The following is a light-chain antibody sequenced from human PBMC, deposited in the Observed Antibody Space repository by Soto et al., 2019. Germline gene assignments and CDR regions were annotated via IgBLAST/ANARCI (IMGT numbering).Light chain of an antibody. CDR2: KAA. J-gene: IGKJ1*01. Sequence: DIQMTPSPSTLSASVVDRVAITCRASDNIAPWVAWYQQKPGKAPKLLIYKAANLADEVPSRFAGSGSGTDFTLTITRLQPDDFASYFCLQVYSFPRTFGLGTKVDIK. CDR3: LQVYSFPRT. V-gene: IGKV1-5*03. CDR1: DNIAPW.